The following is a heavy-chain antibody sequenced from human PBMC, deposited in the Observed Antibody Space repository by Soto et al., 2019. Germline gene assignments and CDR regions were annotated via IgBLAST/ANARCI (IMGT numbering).Heavy chain of an antibody. Sequence: QVQLVQSGAEVKRPGSSVKVSCKASGDMFRNSAFTWVRQAPGQGLAWMGVIIPLFRKTDVAQKFQGRVNLTAAESTSSLYMEVSSLTSEDTAVYFCARARLSNGDPNIYFFYGLDVWGQGTTITVSS. D-gene: IGHD3-10*01. CDR2: IIPLFRKT. V-gene: IGHV1-69*01. J-gene: IGHJ6*02. CDR3: ARARLSNGDPNIYFFYGLDV. CDR1: GDMFRNSA.